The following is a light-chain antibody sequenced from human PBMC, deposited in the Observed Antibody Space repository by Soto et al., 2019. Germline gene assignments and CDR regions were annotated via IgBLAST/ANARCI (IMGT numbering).Light chain of an antibody. J-gene: IGKJ1*01. CDR3: QQYNSYLA. CDR2: DAS. Sequence: DIQMTQSPSTLSASVGDRVTLTCRASQTIRSWLAWYQQKPGKAPKLLIYDASSLQSGVPSSFSGSGSGTEFTLTISSLQPDDYATYYCQQYNSYLAFGQGTKVEIK. V-gene: IGKV1-5*01. CDR1: QTIRSW.